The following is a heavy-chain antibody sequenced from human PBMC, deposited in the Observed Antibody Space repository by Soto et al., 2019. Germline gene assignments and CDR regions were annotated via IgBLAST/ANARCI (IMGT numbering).Heavy chain of an antibody. D-gene: IGHD3-22*01. CDR2: IIPIFVTA. CDR3: ARDREHSYDSSGYYCGSGY. J-gene: IGHJ4*02. Sequence: QVQLVQSGAEVQKPGSSVKVSCKASGGTFSSYAISWVRQAPGQGLEWMGGIIPIFVTANYAQKFQGRVTLTADKSTSTAYMELSSLRSEDTAVYYCARDREHSYDSSGYYCGSGYWGQGTLVTVSS. CDR1: GGTFSSYA. V-gene: IGHV1-69*06.